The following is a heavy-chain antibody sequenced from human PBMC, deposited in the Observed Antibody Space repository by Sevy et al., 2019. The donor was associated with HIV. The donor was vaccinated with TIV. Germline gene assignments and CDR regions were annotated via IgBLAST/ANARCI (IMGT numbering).Heavy chain of an antibody. D-gene: IGHD3-3*01. CDR2: IRYDGSNK. CDR1: GFTFSSYG. CDR3: AKDLTIFAVVIVNDAFDI. Sequence: VGSLRLSCAASGFTFSSYGMHWVHQAPGKELEWVAFIRYDGSNKYYADSVKGRFTISRDNSKNTLYLQMNSLRAEDTAVYYCAKDLTIFAVVIVNDAFDIWGQGTMVTVSS. J-gene: IGHJ3*02. V-gene: IGHV3-30*02.